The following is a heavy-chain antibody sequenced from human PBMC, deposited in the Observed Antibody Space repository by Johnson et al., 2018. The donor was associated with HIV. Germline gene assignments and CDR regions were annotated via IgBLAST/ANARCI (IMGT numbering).Heavy chain of an antibody. Sequence: VQLVESGGGVVQPGRSLRLSCAASGFTFSSYAMHWVRQAPGKGLEYVSAISSNGGSTYYANSVKGRFTISRDNSKNTLSLQMNSLRAEDTAVYYCARGRTVVSVFDIWGQGTMVTVSS. J-gene: IGHJ3*02. D-gene: IGHD3-3*01. CDR1: GFTFSSYA. CDR2: ISSNGGST. CDR3: ARGRTVVSVFDI. V-gene: IGHV3-64*01.